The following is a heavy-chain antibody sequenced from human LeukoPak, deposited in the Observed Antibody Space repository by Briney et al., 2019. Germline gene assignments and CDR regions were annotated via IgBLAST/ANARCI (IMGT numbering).Heavy chain of an antibody. J-gene: IGHJ4*02. V-gene: IGHV4-34*01. D-gene: IGHD3-3*01. CDR2: INHSGST. CDR1: GGSFSGYY. CDR3: ARAPYYDFWSGYYSLDY. Sequence: PSETLSLTCAVYGGSFSGYYWSWIRQPPGKGLEWIGEINHSGSTNYNPSRKSRLTISVDTSKNQFSLKLSSVTAADTAVYYCARAPYYDFWSGYYSLDYWGQGTLVTVSS.